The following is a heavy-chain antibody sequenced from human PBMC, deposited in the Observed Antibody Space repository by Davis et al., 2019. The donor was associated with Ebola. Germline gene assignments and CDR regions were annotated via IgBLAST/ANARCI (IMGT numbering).Heavy chain of an antibody. CDR2: INAGNGNT. V-gene: IGHV1-3*01. CDR3: ARHLGPLVGITDSGMDV. CDR1: GYTFTSYA. Sequence: ASVKVSCKASGYTFTSYAMHWVRQAPGQRLEWMGWINAGNGNTKYSQKFQGRVTITRDTSASTAYMELSSLRSEDTAVYYCARHLGPLVGITDSGMDVWGQGTTVTVSS. D-gene: IGHD1-26*01. J-gene: IGHJ6*02.